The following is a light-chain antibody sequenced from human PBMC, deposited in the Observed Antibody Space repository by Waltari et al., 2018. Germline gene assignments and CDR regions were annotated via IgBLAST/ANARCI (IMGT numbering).Light chain of an antibody. CDR1: QSISNY. Sequence: DIQMTQSPSPLSASVVARVTITCPTSQSISNYLNWHQQKPGKAPNPLIYNAFNLQSGVPSRFSGSGSGTDFTLTISSLQPEDFATYYCQQSYTSPYTFGQGTKLEIK. V-gene: IGKV1-39*01. J-gene: IGKJ2*01. CDR3: QQSYTSPYT. CDR2: NAF.